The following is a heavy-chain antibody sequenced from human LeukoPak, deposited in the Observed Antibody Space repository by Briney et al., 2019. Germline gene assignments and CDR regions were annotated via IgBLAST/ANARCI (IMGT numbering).Heavy chain of an antibody. D-gene: IGHD6-6*01. CDR1: GGSISSYY. CDR3: AGEYSSSSRRREDY. CDR2: IYYSGST. Sequence: SETLSLTCTVSGGSISSYYWNWIRQPPGKGLEWIGYIYYSGSTNYNPSLKSRVTISVDTSKNQFSLNLTSVTAADTAVYYCAGEYSSSSRRREDYWGQGTLVTVSS. J-gene: IGHJ4*02. V-gene: IGHV4-59*01.